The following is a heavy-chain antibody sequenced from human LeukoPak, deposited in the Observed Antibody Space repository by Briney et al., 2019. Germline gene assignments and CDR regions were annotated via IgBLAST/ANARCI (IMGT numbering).Heavy chain of an antibody. V-gene: IGHV4-59*01. Sequence: SETLSVTCTVSGGSISSYYWSWIRQPPGKGLEGIGYIYYSGTTNYNPSLKSRVTISVDTSKNQFSLKLSSVTAADTAVYYCARGVYIAAAQYGYWGQGTLVTVSS. D-gene: IGHD6-13*01. CDR3: ARGVYIAAAQYGY. CDR1: GGSISSYY. CDR2: IYYSGTT. J-gene: IGHJ4*02.